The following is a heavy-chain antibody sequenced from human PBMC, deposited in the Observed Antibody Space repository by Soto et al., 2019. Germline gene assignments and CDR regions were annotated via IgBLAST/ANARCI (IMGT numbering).Heavy chain of an antibody. CDR1: GYIFTNHY. Sequence: QVQLVQSGAEVKKPGASVKVSCKASGYIFTNHYIHWVRQAPGQGLEWMGIINPSGGSTNYLQKFQGRGTMTRDTSTSTVYMELSSLRSEDTAVYFCARADSYDSSGFYYDYWGQGTLVTVSS. D-gene: IGHD3-22*01. V-gene: IGHV1-46*01. CDR2: INPSGGST. J-gene: IGHJ4*02. CDR3: ARADSYDSSGFYYDY.